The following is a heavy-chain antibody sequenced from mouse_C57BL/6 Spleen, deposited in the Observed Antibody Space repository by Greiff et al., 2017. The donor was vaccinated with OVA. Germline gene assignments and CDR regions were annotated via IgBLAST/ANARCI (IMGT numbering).Heavy chain of an antibody. J-gene: IGHJ2*01. CDR2: IDPENGDT. CDR3: TLYSSSYAYYLDY. V-gene: IGHV14-4*01. Sequence: EVQLQQSGAELVRPGASVKLSCTASGFNIKDDYMHWVKQRPEQGLEWIGWIDPENGDTEYASKFQGKATITADTSSNTAYLQLSSLASEDTSVYYCTLYSSSYAYYLDYWGKGTTLTVSS. D-gene: IGHD1-1*01. CDR1: GFNIKDDY.